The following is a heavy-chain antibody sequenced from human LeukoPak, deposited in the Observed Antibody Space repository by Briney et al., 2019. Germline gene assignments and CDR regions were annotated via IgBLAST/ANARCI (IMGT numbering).Heavy chain of an antibody. CDR1: GFTFSSYA. CDR3: ARDTGYSSSWYNCFDY. V-gene: IGHV3-21*01. D-gene: IGHD6-13*01. CDR2: ISSSSSYI. J-gene: IGHJ4*02. Sequence: GGSLRLSCAASGFTFSSYAMHWVRQAPGKGLEWVSSISSSSSYIYYADSVKGRFTISRDNAKNSLYLQMNSLRAEDTAVYYCARDTGYSSSWYNCFDYWGQGTLVTVSS.